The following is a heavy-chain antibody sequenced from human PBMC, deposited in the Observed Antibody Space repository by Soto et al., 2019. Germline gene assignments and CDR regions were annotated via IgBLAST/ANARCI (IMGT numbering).Heavy chain of an antibody. CDR2: FSSSSTYI. Sequence: GGSLRLSCAASGFTFSSYSMNWVRQAPGKGLEWVSSFSSSSTYIYYADSVKGRFTISRDNAKNSLYLQMNSLRAEDTAVYYCARDSGYDWAYGMDVWGQGTTGTVSS. D-gene: IGHD5-12*01. J-gene: IGHJ6*02. CDR3: ARDSGYDWAYGMDV. CDR1: GFTFSSYS. V-gene: IGHV3-21*01.